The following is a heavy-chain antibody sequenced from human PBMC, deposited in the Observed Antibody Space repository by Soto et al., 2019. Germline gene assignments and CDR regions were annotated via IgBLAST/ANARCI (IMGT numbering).Heavy chain of an antibody. V-gene: IGHV4-59*08. Sequence: SETLSLTCSISGHSISSYYWSLIRPPPGKGLELIGYIYYSGSTNYNPSLKSRVTISVDTSKNQFSLKLSSVTAADTAVYYCARHLSYCSGGSCSNYYYYMDVWGKGTTVTVSS. J-gene: IGHJ6*03. D-gene: IGHD2-15*01. CDR1: GHSISSYY. CDR2: IYYSGST. CDR3: ARHLSYCSGGSCSNYYYYMDV.